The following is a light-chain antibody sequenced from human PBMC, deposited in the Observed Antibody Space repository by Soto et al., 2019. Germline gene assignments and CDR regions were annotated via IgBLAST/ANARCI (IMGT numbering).Light chain of an antibody. Sequence: DSQMMQSPSSLSASVGDRVTITCRASQSISSYLNWYQQKPGKAPKLLIYAASSLQSGVPSRFSGSGSGTDFTLTISSLQPEDFATYYCQQSYSTPYPFGQGTKVDIK. V-gene: IGKV1-39*01. CDR3: QQSYSTPYP. CDR2: AAS. J-gene: IGKJ2*01. CDR1: QSISSY.